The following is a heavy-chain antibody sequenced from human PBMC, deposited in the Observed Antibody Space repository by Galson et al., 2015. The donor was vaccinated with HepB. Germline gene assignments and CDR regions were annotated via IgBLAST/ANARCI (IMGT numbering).Heavy chain of an antibody. D-gene: IGHD3-16*02. V-gene: IGHV6-1*01. J-gene: IGHJ4*02. CDR1: GDSVSSNSAA. CDR2: TYYRSKWYN. Sequence: CAISGDSVSSNSAAWNWIRQSPSRGLEWLGRTYYRSKWYNDYAVSVKSRITINPDTSKNQFSLKLSSVTAADTAVYYCARGGIWGSYRNPFDYWGQGTLVTVSS. CDR3: ARGGIWGSYRNPFDY.